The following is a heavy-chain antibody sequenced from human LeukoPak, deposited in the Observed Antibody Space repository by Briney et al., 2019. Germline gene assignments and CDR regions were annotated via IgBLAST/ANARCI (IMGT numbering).Heavy chain of an antibody. CDR2: INPSGGST. J-gene: IGHJ5*02. CDR1: GCTFTSYY. CDR3: ARDRGSGSYYRRFWFDP. D-gene: IGHD1-26*01. Sequence: ASVKVSCKASGCTFTSYYMHWVRQAPGQGLEWMGIINPSGGSTSYAQKFQGRVTMTRDTSTGTVYMELSSLRSEDTAVYYCARDRGSGSYYRRFWFDPWGQGTLVTVSS. V-gene: IGHV1-46*01.